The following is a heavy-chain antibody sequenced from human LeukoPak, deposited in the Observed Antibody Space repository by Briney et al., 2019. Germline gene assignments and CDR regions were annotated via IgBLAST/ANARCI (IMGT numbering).Heavy chain of an antibody. CDR1: GFTVSSNY. CDR2: IKSKTDGGTT. V-gene: IGHV3-15*01. CDR3: TTDLDSGYSYYFDY. J-gene: IGHJ4*02. Sequence: GGSLRLSCAASGFTVSSNYMSWVRQAPGKGLEWVGRIKSKTDGGTTDYAAPVKGRFTISRDDSKNTLYLQMNSLKTEDTAVYYCTTDLDSGYSYYFDYWGQGTLVTVSS. D-gene: IGHD5-12*01.